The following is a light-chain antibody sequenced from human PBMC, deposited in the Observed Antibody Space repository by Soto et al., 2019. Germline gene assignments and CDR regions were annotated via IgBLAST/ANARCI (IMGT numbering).Light chain of an antibody. V-gene: IGLV1-40*01. Sequence: QSVLTQPPSVSGAPGQRVTISCTGNSSNIGAGYDVHWYQQLPGTAPKLLIYGNSNRPSGVPDRFSGSKSGTSASLAITGLQAEDEADYYCQSYDRSLSRLVFGGGTKVTVL. CDR3: QSYDRSLSRLV. CDR2: GNS. J-gene: IGLJ2*01. CDR1: SSNIGAGYD.